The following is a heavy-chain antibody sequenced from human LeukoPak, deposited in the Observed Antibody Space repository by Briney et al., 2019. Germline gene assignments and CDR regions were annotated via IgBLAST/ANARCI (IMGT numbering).Heavy chain of an antibody. CDR3: VRLYYYGSSRPPL. CDR2: IYYTGRT. V-gene: IGHV4-39*01. Sequence: SETLSLTCTVSGGFISNSNFYWGWIRQPPGKGLDWIGNIYYTGRTYYNPSPNSRVTISVDTSKNQFSLRLSSVTAADTAVYYCVRLYYYGSSRPPLWGQGTLVVVSS. CDR1: GGFISNSNFY. D-gene: IGHD3-22*01. J-gene: IGHJ4*02.